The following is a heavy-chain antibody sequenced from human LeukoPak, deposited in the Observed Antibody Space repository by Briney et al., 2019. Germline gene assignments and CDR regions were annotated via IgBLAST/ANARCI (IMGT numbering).Heavy chain of an antibody. J-gene: IGHJ4*02. CDR1: GFTFSSFE. D-gene: IGHD1-26*01. CDR2: ISSSGSTI. CDR3: ARSQSLGY. Sequence: GGSLRLSCAASGFTFSSFEMNWVRQAPGKGLEWVSYISSSGSTIYYADSVKGRFTISRDNAENSLYLQMNSLRAEDTAMYYCARSQSLGYWGQGTLVTVSS. V-gene: IGHV3-48*03.